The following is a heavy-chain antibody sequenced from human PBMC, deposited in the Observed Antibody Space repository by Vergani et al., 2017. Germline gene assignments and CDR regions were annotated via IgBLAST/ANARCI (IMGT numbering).Heavy chain of an antibody. CDR2: VSHSGDT. D-gene: IGHD3-22*01. Sequence: QVNLQESGPGLVKPSETLSLTCAVSCDSISSGNNWGWIRQPPGKGLEWISSVSHSGDTYFNPSLKGRVSISMATSKNYFFLTLSCVTAADTAMYYCARRSSSYYFDSWGQGVLITVSA. V-gene: IGHV4-38-2*01. J-gene: IGHJ5*02. CDR3: ARRSSSYYFDS. CDR1: CDSISSGNN.